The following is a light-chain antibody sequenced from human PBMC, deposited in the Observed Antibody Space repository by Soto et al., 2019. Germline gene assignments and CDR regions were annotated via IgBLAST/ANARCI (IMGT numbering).Light chain of an antibody. V-gene: IGKV3-15*01. CDR2: GAS. J-gene: IGKJ4*01. CDR1: QSVSSN. Sequence: IVMTQSPATVSVSPGERATLSCRASQSVSSNLAWYQQKPGQAPRLLIYGASTRATGIPDRFSGGGSGTDFTLTISRLEPEDFAVYYCQQFGNYPLTFGGGGNVDIK. CDR3: QQFGNYPLT.